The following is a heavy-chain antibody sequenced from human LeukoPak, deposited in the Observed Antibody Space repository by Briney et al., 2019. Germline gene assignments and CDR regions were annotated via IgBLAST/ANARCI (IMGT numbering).Heavy chain of an antibody. CDR1: GASIGSSDHF. D-gene: IGHD4-17*01. V-gene: IGHV4-39*07. CDR3: ARAYSHDFDDYAPNNRFDP. Sequence: SETLSLTCIVSGASIGSSDHFWAWVRQPPGKGLEWIGTIYYSGNIEYNPSLKSRVSFSVDTSENQFSLKLSSVTAADTTVYYCARAYSHDFDDYAPNNRFDPWGQGTLVTVSS. J-gene: IGHJ5*02. CDR2: IYYSGNI.